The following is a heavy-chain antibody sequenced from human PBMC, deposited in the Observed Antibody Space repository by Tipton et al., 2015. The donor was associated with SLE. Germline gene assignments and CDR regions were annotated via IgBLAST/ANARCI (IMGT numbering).Heavy chain of an antibody. D-gene: IGHD3-22*01. J-gene: IGHJ4*02. Sequence: TLSLTCTVSGGSLSSHYWSWIRQPPGVELEWIWYIYYSGSTNYNPSLKSRVTISVDASKNQFSLKLSSVTAADTALYYCARGTNYDSSGYYSYWGQGTRVTVSS. V-gene: IGHV4-59*08. CDR1: GGSLSSHY. CDR2: IYYSGST. CDR3: ARGTNYDSSGYYSY.